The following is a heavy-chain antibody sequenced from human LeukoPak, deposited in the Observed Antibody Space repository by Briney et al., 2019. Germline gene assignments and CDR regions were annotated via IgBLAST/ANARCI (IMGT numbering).Heavy chain of an antibody. CDR2: INPSGGST. V-gene: IGHV1-46*01. Sequence: ASVKLSCKASGYTFTSCYMHWVRQPPAQGLEGMGIINPSGGSTSYAQKFQGRVTMTRDTSTSTVYMELSSLRSEDTVVYYCARGPQGYYFDYWGQGTLVTVSS. J-gene: IGHJ4*02. CDR1: GYTFTSCY. CDR3: ARGPQGYYFDY.